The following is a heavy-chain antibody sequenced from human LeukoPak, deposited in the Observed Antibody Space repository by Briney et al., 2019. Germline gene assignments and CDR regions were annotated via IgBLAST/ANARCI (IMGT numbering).Heavy chain of an antibody. J-gene: IGHJ3*01. CDR3: ALRGGIQLYDACDL. CDR1: GGTFSSYA. D-gene: IGHD5-18*01. Sequence: SVKVSCKASGGTFSSYAISWGRQAPGQGREWMGRIIAIFGTANYAQKFQGRVTITTDESTSTAYMDLSSLRSADTAVSYCALRGGIQLYDACDLWGQETRVTV. CDR2: IIAIFGTA. V-gene: IGHV1-69*05.